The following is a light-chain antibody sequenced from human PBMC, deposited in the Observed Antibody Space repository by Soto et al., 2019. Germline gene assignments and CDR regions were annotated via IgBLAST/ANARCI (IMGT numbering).Light chain of an antibody. V-gene: IGKV3-15*01. CDR3: QEYDNWPPWT. Sequence: TVMTQSPATLSVSVGERVTLSCRASQSVRNNLAWYQQKPGQAPTLLIYGASTRATDVPARFSGSGSGTGFTLTISGLQSEDFAVYYCQEYDNWPPWTFGQGTKVDIK. CDR2: GAS. CDR1: QSVRNN. J-gene: IGKJ1*01.